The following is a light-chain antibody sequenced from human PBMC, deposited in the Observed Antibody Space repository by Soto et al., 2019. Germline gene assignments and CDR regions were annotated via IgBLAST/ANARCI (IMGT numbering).Light chain of an antibody. CDR2: AAS. J-gene: IGKJ5*01. V-gene: IGKV1-39*01. CDR3: QQSYSTPIT. Sequence: DIQMTHSPSSLSASVGDRVTITCRASQSISSYLNWYQQKPGKAPKLLIYAASSLQSGVPSRFSGSGSGTDFTLTISNLQPEDFATYYCQQSYSTPITFGQGTRLEIK. CDR1: QSISSY.